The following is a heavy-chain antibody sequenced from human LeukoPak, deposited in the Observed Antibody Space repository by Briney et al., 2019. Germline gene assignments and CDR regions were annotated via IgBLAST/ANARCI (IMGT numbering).Heavy chain of an antibody. CDR2: INAGNGNT. D-gene: IGHD2-15*01. Sequence: ASVKVSCKASGYTFINYGIIWVRQAPGQGLEWMGWINAGNGNTKYSQEFQGRVTITRDTSASTAYMELSSLRSDDTAVYYCARPYCTSRSCHDYFDYWGQGTLVTVSS. V-gene: IGHV1-18*01. CDR3: ARPYCTSRSCHDYFDY. J-gene: IGHJ4*02. CDR1: GYTFINYG.